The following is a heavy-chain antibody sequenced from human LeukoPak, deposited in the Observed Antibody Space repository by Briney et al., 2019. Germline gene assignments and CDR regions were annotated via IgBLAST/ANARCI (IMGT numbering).Heavy chain of an antibody. V-gene: IGHV3-74*03. Sequence: GGSLRLSCAASGFTFSTKWMHWVRQVPGKGLLWVSRISGDGSSTLYADSVKGRFTISRDNVENTLYLQMNSLRAEDTAVYYCARVRRGYFDYWGQGTLVTVSS. D-gene: IGHD3-10*01. CDR3: ARVRRGYFDY. J-gene: IGHJ4*02. CDR1: GFTFSTKW. CDR2: ISGDGSST.